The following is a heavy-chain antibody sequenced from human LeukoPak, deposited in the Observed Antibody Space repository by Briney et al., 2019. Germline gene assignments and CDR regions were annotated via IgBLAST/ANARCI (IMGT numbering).Heavy chain of an antibody. CDR1: GGSISSSSYY. J-gene: IGHJ4*02. CDR2: MYYSGST. V-gene: IGHV4-39*07. D-gene: IGHD3-10*01. CDR3: ARGRGYYGSGSYYEYYFDY. Sequence: SETLSLTCTVSGGSISSSSYYWAWIRQPPGKGLEWIGSMYYSGSTYYNPSLKSRVTISVDTSKNQFSLKLSSVTAADTAVYYCARGRGYYGSGSYYEYYFDYWGQGTLVTVSS.